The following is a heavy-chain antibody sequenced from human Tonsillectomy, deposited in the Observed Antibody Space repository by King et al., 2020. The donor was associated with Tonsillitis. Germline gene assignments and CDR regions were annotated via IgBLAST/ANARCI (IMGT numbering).Heavy chain of an antibody. D-gene: IGHD6-19*01. Sequence: VQLQESGPGLVKPSETLSLTCAVSGYSISSGYYWGWIRQPPGKGLEWIGSIYHSGTTYYNPSLKSRVTISVDTSKNHFSLKVTSVTAADTAVYYCAREGHSSGFDYWGQGTLVTVSS. V-gene: IGHV4-38-2*02. CDR3: AREGHSSGFDY. CDR1: GYSISSGYY. J-gene: IGHJ4*02. CDR2: IYHSGTT.